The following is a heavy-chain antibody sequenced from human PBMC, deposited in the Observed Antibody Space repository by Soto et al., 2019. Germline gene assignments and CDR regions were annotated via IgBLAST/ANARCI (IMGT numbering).Heavy chain of an antibody. J-gene: IGHJ3*02. CDR3: ARTDIVVVDGGGAFDI. CDR2: IYYSGST. CDR1: GGSISSYY. Sequence: QVQLQELGPGLVKPSETLSLTCTVSGGSISSYYWSWIRQPPGKGLEWIGYIYYSGSTNYNPSLKSRVTISVDTSKNQFSLKLSSVTAADTAVYYCARTDIVVVDGGGAFDIWGQGTMVTVSS. V-gene: IGHV4-59*08. D-gene: IGHD2-15*01.